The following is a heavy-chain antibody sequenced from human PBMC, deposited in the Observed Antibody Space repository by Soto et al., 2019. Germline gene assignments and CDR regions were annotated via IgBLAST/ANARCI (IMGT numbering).Heavy chain of an antibody. V-gene: IGHV1-18*04. J-gene: IGHJ6*02. CDR3: ASSVGPGIFGVVITGPYYGMDV. Sequence: GASVKVSCKASGYTFTSYGISWVRQAPGQGLEWMGWISAYSGNTNYAQKLQGRVTMTTDTSTSTAYMELRSLRSDDTAVYYCASSVGPGIFGVVITGPYYGMDVWGQGTTVTVSS. CDR2: ISAYSGNT. CDR1: GYTFTSYG. D-gene: IGHD3-3*01.